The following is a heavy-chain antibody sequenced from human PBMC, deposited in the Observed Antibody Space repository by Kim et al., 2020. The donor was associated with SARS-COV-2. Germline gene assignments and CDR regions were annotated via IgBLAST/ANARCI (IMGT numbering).Heavy chain of an antibody. D-gene: IGHD3-22*01. CDR1: GFIFSNYG. J-gene: IGHJ4*02. CDR2: ISYDGSNE. CDR3: TREGYYYDSSGYYYYFDY. V-gene: IGHV3-30*12. Sequence: GGSLRLSCAASGFIFSNYGMHWVRQAPGKGLEWVAVISYDGSNEYYADSMKGRFTISRDKSKNTLYLQMDGLRAEDTAVYYCTREGYYYDSSGYYYYFDYWGQGTLVTVSS.